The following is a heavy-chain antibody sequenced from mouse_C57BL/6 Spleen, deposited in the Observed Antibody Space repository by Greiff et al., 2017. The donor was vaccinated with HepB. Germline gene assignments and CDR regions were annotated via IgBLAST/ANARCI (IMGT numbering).Heavy chain of an antibody. CDR3: TKEYGPYYAMDY. V-gene: IGHV6-6*01. Sequence: EVKLMESGGGLVQPGGSMKLSCAASGFTFSDAWMDWVRQSPEKGLEWVAEIRNKANNHATYYAESVKGRFTISRDDSKSSVYLQMNSLRAEDTGIYYCTKEYGPYYAMDYWGQGTSVTVSS. D-gene: IGHD2-10*02. CDR2: IRNKANNHAT. J-gene: IGHJ4*01. CDR1: GFTFSDAW.